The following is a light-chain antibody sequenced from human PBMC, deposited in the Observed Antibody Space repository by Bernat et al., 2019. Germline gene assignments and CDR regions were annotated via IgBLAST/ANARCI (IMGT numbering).Light chain of an antibody. CDR2: EDL. CDR1: NLGDKY. CDR3: QAWDSSTAV. Sequence: SYELTQSPSVSVSPGQTANISCSGDNLGDKYTSWYQQKPGQSPVLVIYEDLKRPSGIPERFSGSNSGNTATLIISGTQAMDEADYYCQAWDSSTAVFGGGTKLTVL. V-gene: IGLV3-1*01. J-gene: IGLJ2*01.